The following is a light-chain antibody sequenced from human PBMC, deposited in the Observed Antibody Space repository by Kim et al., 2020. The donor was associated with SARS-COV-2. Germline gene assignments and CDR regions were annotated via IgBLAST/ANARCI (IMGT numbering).Light chain of an antibody. J-gene: IGKJ5*01. V-gene: IGKV3-11*01. CDR2: DSS. CDR3: QQRSTTNT. Sequence: IVLTQSPGTLSLSLGERATLSCRASQSVAHYLAWYQQKPGQAPRLLIYDSSVRAPGIPARFSGSGSGTDFTLTISDLQPEDRAVYYYQQRSTTNTFGQETRLEIK. CDR1: QSVAHY.